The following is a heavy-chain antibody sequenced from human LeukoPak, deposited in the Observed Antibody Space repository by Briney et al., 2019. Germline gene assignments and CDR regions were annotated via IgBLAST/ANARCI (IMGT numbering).Heavy chain of an antibody. V-gene: IGHV4-39*01. CDR3: ARGFTMVRGVIVYFDY. CDR2: IYDNGST. J-gene: IGHJ4*02. CDR1: GGSISTSTYY. Sequence: PSETLSLTCTVSGGSISTSTYYWGWIRQPPGKGLEWIVSIYDNGSTYYNPSLKSRVTMSVDTSKNRFSLKLSSVTAADTAVYYCARGFTMVRGVIVYFDYWGQGTLVTVSS. D-gene: IGHD3-10*01.